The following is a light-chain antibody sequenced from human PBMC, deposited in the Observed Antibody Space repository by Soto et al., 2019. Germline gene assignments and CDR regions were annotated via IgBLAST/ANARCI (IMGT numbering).Light chain of an antibody. J-gene: IGKJ1*01. CDR1: RDIRKY. V-gene: IGKV1-33*01. Sequence: DIQMTQSPSSLSASVGDRVTISCQTSRDIRKYLNWYQQKPGKPPQLLIFEASNLETGVPSRFSGRGSGTNLTLTISSLQPEDFAKYYCQQYIDVPRTFGQGTKVEIK. CDR2: EAS. CDR3: QQYIDVPRT.